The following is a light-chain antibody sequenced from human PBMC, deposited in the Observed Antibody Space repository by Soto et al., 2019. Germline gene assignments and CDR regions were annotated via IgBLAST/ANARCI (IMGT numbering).Light chain of an antibody. Sequence: QSVLTQPASVSGSPGQSITISCTGTISDFVVYNYVSWYQQHPGKAPKLMIYGVSNRPSGVSNRFSGSKSGNTASLTISGLQTEDEADYYCSSYTSSSTRVFGTGTKVTVL. CDR1: ISDFVVYNY. V-gene: IGLV2-14*01. CDR3: SSYTSSSTRV. J-gene: IGLJ1*01. CDR2: GVS.